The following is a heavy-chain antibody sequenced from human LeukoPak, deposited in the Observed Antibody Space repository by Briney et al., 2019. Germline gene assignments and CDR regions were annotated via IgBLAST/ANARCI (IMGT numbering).Heavy chain of an antibody. J-gene: IGHJ6*03. CDR1: GFIFSDYY. Sequence: GGSLRLSCAASGFIFSDYYMSWIRQAPGKGLEWVSYISSSCSTIYYADSVKGRFTISRDNAKNSLYLQMNSLRAEDTAVYYCARTDYYYYMDVWGKGTTVTVSS. V-gene: IGHV3-11*04. CDR2: ISSSCSTI. CDR3: ARTDYYYYMDV.